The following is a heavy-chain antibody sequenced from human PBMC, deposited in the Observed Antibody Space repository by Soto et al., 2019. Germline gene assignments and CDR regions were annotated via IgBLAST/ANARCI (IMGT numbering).Heavy chain of an antibody. D-gene: IGHD6-13*01. Sequence: ASVTVSCQASGYTFTSYARHWVRQAPGQRLEWMGWINAGNGNTKYSQKFQGRVTITRDTSASTAYMELSSLRSEDTAVYYCARDQSSSWYRGVDPNWFDPWGQGTLVTVSS. J-gene: IGHJ5*02. CDR2: INAGNGNT. V-gene: IGHV1-3*01. CDR3: ARDQSSSWYRGVDPNWFDP. CDR1: GYTFTSYA.